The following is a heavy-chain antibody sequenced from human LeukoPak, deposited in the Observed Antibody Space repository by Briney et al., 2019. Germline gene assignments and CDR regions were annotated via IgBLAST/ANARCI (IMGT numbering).Heavy chain of an antibody. Sequence: SETLSLTCTVSGGSISSYYWSWIRQPPGKGLEWIGYIYYSGSTNYNPSLKSRVTISVDTSKNQFPLKLSSVTAADTAVYYCARGPGGWYFYWGQGTLVTVSS. V-gene: IGHV4-59*01. CDR3: ARGPGGWYFY. J-gene: IGHJ4*02. D-gene: IGHD6-19*01. CDR2: IYYSGST. CDR1: GGSISSYY.